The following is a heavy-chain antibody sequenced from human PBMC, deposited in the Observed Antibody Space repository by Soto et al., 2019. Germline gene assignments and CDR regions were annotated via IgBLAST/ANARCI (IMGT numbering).Heavy chain of an antibody. CDR1: GGTFSSYA. Sequence: SLKVSCNASGGTFSSYAISWVRQAPGQGLEWMGGIIPIFGTANYAQKFQGRVTITADESTSTAYMELSSLRSEDTAVYYCARTPEILSSGSIYYFDYWGQRTLVTVSS. D-gene: IGHD1-26*01. CDR3: ARTPEILSSGSIYYFDY. CDR2: IIPIFGTA. V-gene: IGHV1-69*13. J-gene: IGHJ4*02.